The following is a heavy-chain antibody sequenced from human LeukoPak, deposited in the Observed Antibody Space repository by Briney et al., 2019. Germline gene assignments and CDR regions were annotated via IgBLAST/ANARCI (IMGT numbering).Heavy chain of an antibody. CDR2: IYPGDSDT. Sequence: GESLKISCKGSGYSFTSYWIGWVRQMPGKGLEWMWIIYPGDSDTRYSPSFQGQVTISADKSISTAYLQWSSLKASDTAMYYCARSGAYCGGDCSNNWFDPWGQGTLVTVSS. CDR3: ARSGAYCGGDCSNNWFDP. CDR1: GYSFTSYW. J-gene: IGHJ5*02. D-gene: IGHD2-21*02. V-gene: IGHV5-51*01.